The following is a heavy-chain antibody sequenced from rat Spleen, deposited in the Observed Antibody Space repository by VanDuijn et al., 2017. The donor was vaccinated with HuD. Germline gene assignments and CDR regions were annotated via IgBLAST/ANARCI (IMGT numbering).Heavy chain of an antibody. CDR2: ISISGGTT. Sequence: EVRLVESGGGLVQPGRSLKLTCAASGFTFSHYGMAWVRQAPTKGLEWVASISISGGTTYYRDSVKGRFTISRDDAKSTLYLQMDSLRSEDTATYYCTTKADWGQGVMVTVSS. CDR3: TTKAD. CDR1: GFTFSHYG. V-gene: IGHV5S23*01. J-gene: IGHJ2*01.